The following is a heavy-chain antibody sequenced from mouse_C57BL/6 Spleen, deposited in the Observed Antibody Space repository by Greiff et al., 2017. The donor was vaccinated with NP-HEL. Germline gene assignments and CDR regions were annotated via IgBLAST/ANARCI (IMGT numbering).Heavy chain of an antibody. CDR3: ARDSSYVGFDV. CDR2: ISYDGSN. CDR1: GYSITSGYY. J-gene: IGHJ1*03. V-gene: IGHV3-6*01. Sequence: EVQLVESGPGLVKPSQSLSLTCSVTGYSITSGYYWNWIRQFPGNKLEWMGYISYDGSNNYNPSLKNRISITRDTSKNQFFLKLNSVTTEDTATYYCARDSSYVGFDVWGTGTTVTVSS. D-gene: IGHD1-1*01.